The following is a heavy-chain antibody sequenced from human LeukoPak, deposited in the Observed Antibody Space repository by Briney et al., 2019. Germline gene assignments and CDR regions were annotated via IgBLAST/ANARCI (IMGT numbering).Heavy chain of an antibody. Sequence: ASVKVSCKASGYTFTSYGISWVRQAPGQGLEWMGWISADNGNTNYAQKVQVRVTMTTDTSTGTAHMELRSLRSDDTAVYYCARDGHSSGLGWFDPWGQGTLVSVSS. CDR3: ARDGHSSGLGWFDP. CDR2: ISADNGNT. D-gene: IGHD6-19*01. V-gene: IGHV1-18*01. CDR1: GYTFTSYG. J-gene: IGHJ5*02.